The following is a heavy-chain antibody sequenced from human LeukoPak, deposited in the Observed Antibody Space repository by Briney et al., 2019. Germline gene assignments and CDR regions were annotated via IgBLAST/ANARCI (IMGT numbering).Heavy chain of an antibody. CDR1: GYTFTSYA. V-gene: IGHV1-2*02. CDR2: ITPSGGT. Sequence: ASVKVSCKASGYTFTSYATHWVRQAPGQGLERMGWITPSGGTNYPQKFQGRVAITRDTSITTAYMDLSRLTSDDTAVYYCARDRYGDGFAHFDYWGQGALVTVSS. J-gene: IGHJ4*02. CDR3: ARDRYGDGFAHFDY. D-gene: IGHD5-24*01.